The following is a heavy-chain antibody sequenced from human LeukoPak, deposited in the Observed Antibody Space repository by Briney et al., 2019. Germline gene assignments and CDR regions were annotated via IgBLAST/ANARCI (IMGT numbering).Heavy chain of an antibody. D-gene: IGHD4-17*01. CDR3: ARAGDYGATFDI. V-gene: IGHV3-66*01. Sequence: AGGSLRLSCAASGFTVSSNYMSWVRQPPGKWLGWVSVIYSGGSTYYADSVKGRFTISRDNSKNTLYLQMNSLRAEDTAVYYCARAGDYGATFDIWGQGTMVTVSS. J-gene: IGHJ3*02. CDR1: GFTVSSNY. CDR2: IYSGGST.